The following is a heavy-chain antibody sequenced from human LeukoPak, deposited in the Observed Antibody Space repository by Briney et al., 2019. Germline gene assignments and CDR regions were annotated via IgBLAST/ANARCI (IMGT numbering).Heavy chain of an antibody. J-gene: IGHJ6*03. CDR1: GGSISSYY. Sequence: SETLSLTCTASGGSISSYYWSWIRQPPGKGLEWIGYIYYSGSTNYNPSLKSRVTISVDTSKNQFSLKLSSVTAADTAVYYCARASLNTAMEYYYYMDVWGKGTTVTVSS. V-gene: IGHV4-59*01. CDR2: IYYSGST. D-gene: IGHD5-18*01. CDR3: ARASLNTAMEYYYYMDV.